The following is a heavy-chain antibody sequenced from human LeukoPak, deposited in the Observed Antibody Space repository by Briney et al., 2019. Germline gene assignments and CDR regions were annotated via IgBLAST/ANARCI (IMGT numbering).Heavy chain of an antibody. Sequence: ASVKVSCKASGGTFSSYAISWVRQAPGQGLEWMGGIIPIFGTANYAQKFQGRVTITADESTSTAYMELSSLRSEDTAVYYCARSPYGGSGYYYGYYYYYMDVWGKGTTVTISS. V-gene: IGHV1-69*01. CDR3: ARSPYGGSGYYYGYYYYYMDV. J-gene: IGHJ6*03. CDR2: IIPIFGTA. CDR1: GGTFSSYA. D-gene: IGHD3-22*01.